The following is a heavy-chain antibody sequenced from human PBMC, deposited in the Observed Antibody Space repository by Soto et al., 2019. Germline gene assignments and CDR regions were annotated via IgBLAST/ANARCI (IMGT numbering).Heavy chain of an antibody. V-gene: IGHV2-70*04. CDR3: AWIRGGTMKFDY. CDR2: IDWDDDK. J-gene: IGHJ4*02. CDR1: GFSLSTSGMR. Sequence: SGPTLVNPTQTLTLTCTFSGFSLSTSGMRVSWIRQPPGKALEWLARIDWDDDKFYSTSLKTRLTISKDTSKNQVVLTMTNMDPVDTATYYCAWIRGGTMKFDYWGQGTLVTVSS. D-gene: IGHD3-22*01.